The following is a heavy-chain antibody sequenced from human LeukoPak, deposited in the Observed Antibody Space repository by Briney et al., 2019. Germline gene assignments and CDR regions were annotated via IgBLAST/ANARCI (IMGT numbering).Heavy chain of an antibody. Sequence: GGSLRLSCAASGFTFSSYAMSWVRQAPGKGLEWVSAISGSGGSTYYADSVKGRFTISRDNSKNTLYLQMNSLRAEDTAVYYCAKDRYVDYFWSGFSYWGQGTLVTVSS. J-gene: IGHJ4*02. CDR3: AKDRYVDYFWSGFSY. D-gene: IGHD3-3*01. CDR1: GFTFSSYA. CDR2: ISGSGGST. V-gene: IGHV3-23*01.